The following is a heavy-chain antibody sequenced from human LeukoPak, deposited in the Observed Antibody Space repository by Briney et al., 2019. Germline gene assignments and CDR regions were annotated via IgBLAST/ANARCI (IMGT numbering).Heavy chain of an antibody. J-gene: IGHJ5*02. CDR3: ARDLVVGQWLVLGWFDP. CDR2: INPNSGGT. V-gene: IGHV1-2*02. CDR1: GYTFTGYY. Sequence: ASVKVSCKASGYTFTGYYMHSVRQAPGQGLEWMGWINPNSGGTNYAQKFQGRVTMTRDTSISTAYMELSRLRSDDTAVYYCARDLVVGQWLVLGWFDPWGQGTLVTVSS. D-gene: IGHD6-19*01.